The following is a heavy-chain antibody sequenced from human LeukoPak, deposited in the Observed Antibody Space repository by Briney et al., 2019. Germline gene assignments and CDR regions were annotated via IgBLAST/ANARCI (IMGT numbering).Heavy chain of an antibody. D-gene: IGHD1-14*01. Sequence: PGGSLRLSCAASGFTFSSYSMNWVRQAPGKGLEWVSSISSSSSYIYYADSVKGRFTISRDNAKNSLYLQMNSLRAEDKAVYYCARDGWSGYYFDYWGQGTLVTVSS. V-gene: IGHV3-21*01. CDR1: GFTFSSYS. CDR2: ISSSSSYI. J-gene: IGHJ4*02. CDR3: ARDGWSGYYFDY.